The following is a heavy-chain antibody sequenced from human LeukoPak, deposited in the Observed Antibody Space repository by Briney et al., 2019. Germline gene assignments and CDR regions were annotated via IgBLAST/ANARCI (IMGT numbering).Heavy chain of an antibody. Sequence: QPGGSLRLSCAVSGFTFSSYSMNWVRQAPGKGLEWVSYISSSSSSIYYADSVKGRFTISRDNAKNSLYPQMNSLRDEDTAVYYCARGGPYSSSRYYFEYWGQGTLVTVSS. J-gene: IGHJ4*02. CDR2: ISSSSSSI. CDR1: GFTFSSYS. D-gene: IGHD6-13*01. CDR3: ARGGPYSSSRYYFEY. V-gene: IGHV3-48*02.